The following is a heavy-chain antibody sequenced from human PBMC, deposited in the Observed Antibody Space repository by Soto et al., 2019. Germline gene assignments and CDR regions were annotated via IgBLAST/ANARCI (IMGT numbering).Heavy chain of an antibody. J-gene: IGHJ6*03. Sequence: EVQLVESGGGLVKPGGSLRLSCAASGFTFSSYSMNWVRQAPGKGLEWVSSISSSSSYIYYADSVKGRFTISRDNAKNSLYLQMNSLRAEDTAVYYCARLSGYDSRSVHYYYMDVWGKGTTVTVSS. CDR1: GFTFSSYS. D-gene: IGHD5-12*01. V-gene: IGHV3-21*01. CDR3: ARLSGYDSRSVHYYYMDV. CDR2: ISSSSSYI.